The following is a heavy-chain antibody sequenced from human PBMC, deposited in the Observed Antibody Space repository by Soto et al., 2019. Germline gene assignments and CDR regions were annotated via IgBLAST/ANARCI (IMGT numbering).Heavy chain of an antibody. CDR2: IYYSGST. V-gene: IGHV4-31*03. Sequence: SETLSLTCTVSGGSISSGGYYWSWIRQHPGKGLEWIGYIYYSGSTYCNPSLKSRVTISVDTSKNQFSLKLSSVTAADTAVYYCAREEDYGFDYWGQGTLVTVSS. D-gene: IGHD4-17*01. J-gene: IGHJ4*02. CDR3: AREEDYGFDY. CDR1: GGSISSGGYY.